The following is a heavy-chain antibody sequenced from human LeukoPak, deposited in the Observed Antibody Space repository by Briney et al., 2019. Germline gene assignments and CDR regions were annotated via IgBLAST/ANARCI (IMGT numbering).Heavy chain of an antibody. CDR3: AKDLGRYRNNYFDY. Sequence: PGGSLRLSCAASGFTVSSNYMNWVRQAPGKGLEWVSVIYSGGSTYYADSVKGRFTISRDNSKNTLYLQMNSLRAEDTAVYYCAKDLGRYRNNYFDYWGQGTLVTVSS. D-gene: IGHD1-26*01. V-gene: IGHV3-53*01. CDR2: IYSGGST. J-gene: IGHJ4*02. CDR1: GFTVSSNY.